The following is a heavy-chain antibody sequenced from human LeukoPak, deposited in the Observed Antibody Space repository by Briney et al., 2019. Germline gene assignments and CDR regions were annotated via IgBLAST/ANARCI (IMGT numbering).Heavy chain of an antibody. CDR1: GFTFSSYG. Sequence: PGRSLRLSCAASGFTFSSYGMHWVRQAXXXXXXXXAVISYDGSNKYYADSVKGRFTISRDNSKNTLYLQMNSLRAEDTAVYYCAKDSDSYGSYFDYWGQGTLVTVSS. CDR2: ISYDGSNK. V-gene: IGHV3-30*18. CDR3: AKDSDSYGSYFDY. D-gene: IGHD5-18*01. J-gene: IGHJ4*02.